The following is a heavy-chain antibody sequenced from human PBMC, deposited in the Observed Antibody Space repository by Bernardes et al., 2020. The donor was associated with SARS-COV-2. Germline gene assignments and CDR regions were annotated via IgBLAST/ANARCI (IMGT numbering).Heavy chain of an antibody. D-gene: IGHD6-19*01. CDR2: IRSKAYGGTT. J-gene: IGHJ4*02. Sequence: GGSLRLSCTASGFTFGDYAMSWFRQAPGKGLEWVGFIRSKAYGGTTEYAASVKGRFTISRDDSKSIAYLQMNSLKTEDTAVYYCTRDSSGWEYYFDYWGQGTLVTVSS. V-gene: IGHV3-49*03. CDR3: TRDSSGWEYYFDY. CDR1: GFTFGDYA.